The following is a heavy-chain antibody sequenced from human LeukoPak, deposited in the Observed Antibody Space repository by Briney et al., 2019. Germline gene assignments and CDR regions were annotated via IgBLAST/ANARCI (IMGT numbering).Heavy chain of an antibody. V-gene: IGHV4-38-2*02. J-gene: IGHJ4*02. D-gene: IGHD6-13*01. CDR2: IYHSGST. CDR1: GYSISSGYY. Sequence: PSETLSLTCTVSGYSISSGYYWGWIRQPPGKGLEWIGSIYHSGSTYYNPSLKSRVTMSVDRSKNQFSLKLSSVTAADTAVYYCARSLSSSWHYFDYWGQGTLVTVSS. CDR3: ARSLSSSWHYFDY.